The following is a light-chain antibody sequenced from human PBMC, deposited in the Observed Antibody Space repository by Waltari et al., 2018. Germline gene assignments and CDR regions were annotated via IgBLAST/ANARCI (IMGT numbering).Light chain of an antibody. CDR2: KAS. Sequence: DIQMTQSPSTLSASVGDRVTIPCRASQSISGWLAWYKQKPGKAPKLLIYKASTLESGVPSRFSGSGSGTEFTLTINSLQPDDFATYYCQQYDTFMWTFGQGTKVDI. V-gene: IGKV1-5*03. J-gene: IGKJ1*01. CDR1: QSISGW. CDR3: QQYDTFMWT.